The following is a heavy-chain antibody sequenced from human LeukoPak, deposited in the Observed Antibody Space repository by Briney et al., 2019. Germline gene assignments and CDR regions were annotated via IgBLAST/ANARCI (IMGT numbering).Heavy chain of an antibody. CDR3: ARDQTYYVSSGYYYVTYLQH. CDR2: ISSGGST. Sequence: RASETLSLTCTVSGASISSSYCTWLRQPAGEGLEWIGRISSGGSTTYNPSFKSRVTMSLDTSKKQFSLNLTSVTAADTAVYYCARDQTYYVSSGYYYVTYLQHWGQGILVTVSS. V-gene: IGHV4-4*07. D-gene: IGHD3-22*01. CDR1: GASISSSY. J-gene: IGHJ1*01.